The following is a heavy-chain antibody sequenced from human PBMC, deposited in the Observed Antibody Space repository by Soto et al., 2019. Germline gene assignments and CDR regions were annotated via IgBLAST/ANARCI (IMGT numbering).Heavy chain of an antibody. J-gene: IGHJ4*02. CDR2: INHSGST. Sequence: QVQLQQWGAGLLKPSETLSLTCAVYGGSFSGYYWSWIRQPPGKGLEWIGEINHSGSTNYNPSLKSRVPISVDTSKNQFSLKLSSVTAADTAVYYCASERVQYGDYRFDYWGQGTLVTVSS. CDR1: GGSFSGYY. CDR3: ASERVQYGDYRFDY. V-gene: IGHV4-34*01. D-gene: IGHD4-17*01.